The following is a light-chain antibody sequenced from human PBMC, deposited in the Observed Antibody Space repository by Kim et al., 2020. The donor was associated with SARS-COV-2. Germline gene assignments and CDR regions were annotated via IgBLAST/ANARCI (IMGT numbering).Light chain of an antibody. J-gene: IGKJ2*01. CDR1: QSVSNN. CDR2: GAS. Sequence: EIVMTKSPATLSVSPGERATLSCRASQSVSNNLAWYQHKPGQPPRLLIYGASTRATGVPARFSGSGSGTDFTLTVSSLQSEDFAVYYWHQYNDWPPGDTFGQGTKLEI. CDR3: HQYNDWPPGDT. V-gene: IGKV3-15*01.